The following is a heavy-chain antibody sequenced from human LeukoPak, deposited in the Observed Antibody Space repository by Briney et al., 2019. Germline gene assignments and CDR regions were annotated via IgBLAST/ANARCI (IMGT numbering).Heavy chain of an antibody. J-gene: IGHJ3*02. CDR1: GFTVSSNY. CDR2: IYSGGST. D-gene: IGHD3-22*01. CDR3: ARGLFLSGYLDAFDI. Sequence: GGSLRLSCAASGFTVSSNYMSWVRQAPGKGLEWVSVIYSGGSTYYADSVKGRFTISRDNSKNTLYLQMNGLRAEDTAVYYCARGLFLSGYLDAFDIWGQGTVVTVSS. V-gene: IGHV3-53*01.